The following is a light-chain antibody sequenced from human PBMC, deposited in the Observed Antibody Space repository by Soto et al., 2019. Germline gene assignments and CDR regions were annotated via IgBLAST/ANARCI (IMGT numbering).Light chain of an antibody. Sequence: QSVLTQPASVSGSPGQSIAISCIGSDFGTYNLLSWYQQHPGKAPKLIIYEGTKRPSGVSDRFSGSKSGNTASLTVSGLQAEDEADYFCCSYTSSSSYVFGTGTKVTVL. V-gene: IGLV2-23*01. CDR3: CSYTSSSSYV. J-gene: IGLJ1*01. CDR2: EGT. CDR1: DFGTYNL.